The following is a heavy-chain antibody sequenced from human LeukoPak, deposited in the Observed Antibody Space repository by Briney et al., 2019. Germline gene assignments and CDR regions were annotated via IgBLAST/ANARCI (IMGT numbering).Heavy chain of an antibody. D-gene: IGHD6-19*01. V-gene: IGHV1-2*02. CDR1: GYTFTGYH. CDR3: ARGRSSGWYPPFDY. Sequence: ASVKVSCKASGYTFTGYHMHWVRQAPGQGLEWMGWINPNSGGTNYAQKFQGRVTMTRDTSISTAYMELSRLRSDDTAVYYCARGRSSGWYPPFDYWGQGTLVTVSS. J-gene: IGHJ4*02. CDR2: INPNSGGT.